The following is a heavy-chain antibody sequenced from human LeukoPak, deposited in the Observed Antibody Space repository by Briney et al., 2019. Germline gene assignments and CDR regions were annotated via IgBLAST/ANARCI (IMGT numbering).Heavy chain of an antibody. J-gene: IGHJ1*01. Sequence: GESLKISCAASGFTFGSYAMTWVRQAPGKGLEWVSGISGSGGGTFYADSVKGRFTISRDNYENTLYLHMNSLRADDTAVYYCAKDASSWFEYFPHWGQGTLVSVSS. D-gene: IGHD2-2*01. V-gene: IGHV3-23*01. CDR3: AKDASSWFEYFPH. CDR1: GFTFGSYA. CDR2: ISGSGGGT.